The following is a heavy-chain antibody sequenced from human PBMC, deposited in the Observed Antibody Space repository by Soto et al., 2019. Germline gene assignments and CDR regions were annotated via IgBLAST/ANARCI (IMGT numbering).Heavy chain of an antibody. Sequence: GASVKVSCKASVYTFTSCGISWVRQAPGQGLEWMGWISAYNGNTNYAQKLQGRVTMTTDTSTSTAYMELRSLRSDDTAVYYCARDIGTYYYDSSGYYFYYWGQGTLVTVSS. CDR1: VYTFTSCG. J-gene: IGHJ4*02. D-gene: IGHD3-22*01. CDR2: ISAYNGNT. V-gene: IGHV1-18*01. CDR3: ARDIGTYYYDSSGYYFYY.